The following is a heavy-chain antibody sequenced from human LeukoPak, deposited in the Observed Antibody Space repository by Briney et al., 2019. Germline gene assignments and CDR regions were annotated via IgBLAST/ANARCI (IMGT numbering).Heavy chain of an antibody. CDR3: AKDRRGDYYYYMDV. Sequence: GGSLRLSCAASGFTFSSYGMHWGGQAPGKGLEGVAFIRDDGSNKYYADSVKGRFTISRDNSKNTLYLQMNSLRAEDTAVYYCAKDRRGDYYYYMDVWGKGTTVTVSS. J-gene: IGHJ6*03. CDR2: IRDDGSNK. D-gene: IGHD5-24*01. V-gene: IGHV3-30*02. CDR1: GFTFSSYG.